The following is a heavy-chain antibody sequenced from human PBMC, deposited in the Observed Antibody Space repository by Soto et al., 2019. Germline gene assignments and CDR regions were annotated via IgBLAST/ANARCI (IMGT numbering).Heavy chain of an antibody. CDR1: GGSISSGGYS. CDR3: ARVRFRRDSSGYYPLAFDY. V-gene: IGHV4-30-2*01. Sequence: QLQLQESGSGLVKPSQTLSLTCAVSGGSISSGGYSWSWIRQPPGKGLEWIGYIYHSGTTYYNPSLKSRVTIPVDRSKNQFSLKLSSVTAADTAVYYCARVRFRRDSSGYYPLAFDYWGQGTLVTVSS. CDR2: IYHSGTT. D-gene: IGHD3-22*01. J-gene: IGHJ4*02.